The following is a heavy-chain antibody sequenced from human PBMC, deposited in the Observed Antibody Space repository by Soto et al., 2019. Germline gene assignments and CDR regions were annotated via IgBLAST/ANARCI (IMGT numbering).Heavy chain of an antibody. Sequence: PSETLSLTCTVSGGSISSYYWSWIRQPPGKGLEWIGYIYYSGSTNYNPSPKSRVTISVDTSKNQFSLKLSSVTAADTAVYYCARHLTYCSAGSCYSDFPYYGMDVWGQGTTVTVSS. D-gene: IGHD2-15*01. CDR2: IYYSGST. J-gene: IGHJ6*02. CDR1: GGSISSYY. CDR3: ARHLTYCSAGSCYSDFPYYGMDV. V-gene: IGHV4-59*08.